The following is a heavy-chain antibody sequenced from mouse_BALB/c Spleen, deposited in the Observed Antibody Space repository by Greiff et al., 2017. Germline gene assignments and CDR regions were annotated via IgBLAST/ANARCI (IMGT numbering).Heavy chain of an antibody. CDR1: GFTFTDYY. V-gene: IGHV7-3*02. CDR3: ARRDGNYFAY. Sequence: EVKLMESGGGLVQPGGSLRLSCATSGFTFTDYYMSWVRQPPGKALEWLGFIRNKANGYTTEYSASVKGRFTISRDNSQSILYLQMNTLRAEDSATYYCARRDGNYFAYWGQGTLVTVSA. D-gene: IGHD2-1*01. CDR2: IRNKANGYTT. J-gene: IGHJ3*01.